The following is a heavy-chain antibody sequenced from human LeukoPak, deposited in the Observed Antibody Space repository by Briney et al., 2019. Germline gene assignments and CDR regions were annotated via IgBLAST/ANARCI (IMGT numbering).Heavy chain of an antibody. CDR1: GFTFSSHA. J-gene: IGHJ4*02. CDR3: ANEVRPNDY. V-gene: IGHV3-23*01. Sequence: GGSLRLSCVASGFTFSSHAMCWVRQAPGKGLEWVASIDISGGSTYYEDSVQGRFTISRDNSKNTLYLEMNSLRVEDKALYYCANEVRPNDYWGQGTLVTVSS. CDR2: IDISGGST. D-gene: IGHD1-1*01.